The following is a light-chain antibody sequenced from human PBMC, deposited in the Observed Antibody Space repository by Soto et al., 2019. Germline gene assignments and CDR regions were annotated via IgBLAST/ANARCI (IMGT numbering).Light chain of an antibody. V-gene: IGLV2-14*01. CDR3: SSYTSSSTAVV. J-gene: IGLJ2*01. CDR1: SSDVGGYNY. Sequence: QSALTQAASVSGSPGQSITISCTGTSSDVGGYNYVSWYQQHPGKAPKLMIYDVSNRPSGVSNRFSGSKSGNTASLTISGLQSDGEADYYCSSYTSSSTAVVFGGGAQLTVL. CDR2: DVS.